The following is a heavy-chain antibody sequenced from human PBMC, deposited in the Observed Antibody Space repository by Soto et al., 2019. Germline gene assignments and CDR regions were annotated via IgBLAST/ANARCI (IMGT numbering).Heavy chain of an antibody. V-gene: IGHV4-34*01. CDR1: GGSFSDFY. Sequence: QVQLQQWGAGLLKPSETLSLTCAVYGGSFSDFYWTWIRQPPGKGLESIGEINHSGSTNCNPSLKSRATIAVDTTKKQFSLKLSSVTAADTAVYYCARGGLGYDSNYFDDWGQGTLVTVSS. CDR2: INHSGST. CDR3: ARGGLGYDSNYFDD. J-gene: IGHJ4*02. D-gene: IGHD3-22*01.